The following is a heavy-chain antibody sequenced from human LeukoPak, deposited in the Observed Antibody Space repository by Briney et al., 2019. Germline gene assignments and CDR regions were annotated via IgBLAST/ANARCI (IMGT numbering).Heavy chain of an antibody. CDR1: GFTVRSSY. CDR2: IYSGGSP. Sequence: GGSLRLSCAASGFTVRSSYMSGVRQAPGKGLEWVSVIYSGGSPDYADSAKGRFTISSDNSKNTLYLQMNSLRVEDTAVYYCARDGADNSGYYFGSLWGQGTMVTVSS. J-gene: IGHJ3*01. D-gene: IGHD3-22*01. CDR3: ARDGADNSGYYFGSL. V-gene: IGHV3-53*01.